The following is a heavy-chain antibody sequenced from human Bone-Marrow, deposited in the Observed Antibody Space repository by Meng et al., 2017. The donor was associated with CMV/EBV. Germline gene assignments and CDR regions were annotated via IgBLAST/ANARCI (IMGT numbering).Heavy chain of an antibody. CDR3: ARSGEPEGTYGMDV. CDR1: GFLVSSNY. J-gene: IGHJ6*02. CDR2: LYSGGSS. V-gene: IGHV3-53*01. D-gene: IGHD1-14*01. Sequence: GSLRLSCAASGFLVSSNYMSWFRQAPGKGLEWVSALYSGGSSYYTDSVKGRFTISRDNAKNSLYLQMNSLRAEDTAVYYCARSGEPEGTYGMDVWGQGTTVTVSS.